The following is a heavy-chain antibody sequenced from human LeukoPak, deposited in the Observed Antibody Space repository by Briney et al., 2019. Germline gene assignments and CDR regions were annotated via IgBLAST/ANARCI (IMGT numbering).Heavy chain of an antibody. V-gene: IGHV4-34*01. CDR2: INHSGST. CDR3: ASVIAVAGSASYYYYGMDV. D-gene: IGHD6-19*01. Sequence: SETLSLTCAVSGGSISSGGYSWSWIRQPPGKGLEWIGEINHSGSTNYNPSLKSRVTISVDTSKNQFSLKLSSVTAADTAVYYCASVIAVAGSASYYYYGMDVWGQGTTVTVSS. CDR1: GGSISSGGYS. J-gene: IGHJ6*02.